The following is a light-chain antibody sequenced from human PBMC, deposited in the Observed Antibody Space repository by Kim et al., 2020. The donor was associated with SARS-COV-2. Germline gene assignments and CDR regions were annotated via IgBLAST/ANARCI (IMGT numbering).Light chain of an antibody. V-gene: IGKV3-20*01. CDR2: GAS. CDR1: QSVSSNY. CDR3: QQYDTSPPADA. Sequence: EIVLTQSPGTLSLSPGERATLSCRASQSVSSNYLAWYQQRPGQAPRLLIYGASSRATGIQDRFSGSGSGTDFTLTISRLEPEGFAGYYGQQYDTSPPADACGQGTKLEI. J-gene: IGKJ2*01.